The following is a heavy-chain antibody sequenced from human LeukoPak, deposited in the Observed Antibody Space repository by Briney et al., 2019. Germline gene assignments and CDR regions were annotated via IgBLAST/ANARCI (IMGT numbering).Heavy chain of an antibody. CDR3: ASYSSYYDSSGYYTDAFDI. D-gene: IGHD3-22*01. CDR2: IYPGDSDT. J-gene: IGHJ3*02. CDR1: GYRFTTYW. Sequence: RGESLKISCKGSGYRFTTYWIGWVRQVPGKGLEWMGIIYPGDSDTGYSPYVQGQVTISADKSLSTAYMELSRLRSDDTAVYYWASYSSYYDSSGYYTDAFDIWGQGTMVTVSS. V-gene: IGHV5-51*01.